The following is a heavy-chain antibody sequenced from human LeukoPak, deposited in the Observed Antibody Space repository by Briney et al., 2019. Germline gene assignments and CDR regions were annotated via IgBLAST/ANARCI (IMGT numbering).Heavy chain of an antibody. CDR3: ARVGLQGAFDI. V-gene: IGHV4-59*01. Sequence: SETLSLTCTVSGGSISSYYWSWIRQPPGKGPEWIGYIYYSGSTNYNPSLKSRVTISIDTSRNQFSLKLSSVTAADTAVYYCARVGLQGAFDIWGQGTMVTVSS. CDR2: IYYSGST. CDR1: GGSISSYY. D-gene: IGHD5-24*01. J-gene: IGHJ3*02.